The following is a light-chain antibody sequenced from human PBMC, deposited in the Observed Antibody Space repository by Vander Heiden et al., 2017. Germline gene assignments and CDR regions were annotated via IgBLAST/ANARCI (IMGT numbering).Light chain of an antibody. J-gene: IGLJ3*02. V-gene: IGLV3-1*01. CDR3: QAWDSGTAP. Sequence: SYELTQPPSASVSPGQTARITCSGDTLRDKYICWYQQKPGQSPVLVIYQRDKRPSGIPERFSGSISGNTATLIISGTQAMDEADYYCQAWDSGTAPFGGGTKLTVL. CDR1: TLRDKY. CDR2: QRD.